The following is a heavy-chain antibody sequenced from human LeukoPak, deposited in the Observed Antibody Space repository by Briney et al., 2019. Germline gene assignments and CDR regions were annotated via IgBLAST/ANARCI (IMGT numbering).Heavy chain of an antibody. J-gene: IGHJ4*02. CDR3: ARAPYNSGSYPLYFDY. D-gene: IGHD1-26*01. CDR2: ISSSSSYI. CDR1: GFTFSSYS. Sequence: GSLRLSCAASGFTFSSYSMNWVRQAPGKGLEWVSSISSSSSYIYYADSVKGRFTISRDNAKNSLYLQMNSLRAEDTAVYYCARAPYNSGSYPLYFDYWGQGTLVTVSS. V-gene: IGHV3-21*01.